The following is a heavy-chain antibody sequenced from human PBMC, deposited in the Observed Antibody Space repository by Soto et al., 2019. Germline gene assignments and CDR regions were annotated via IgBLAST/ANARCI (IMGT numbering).Heavy chain of an antibody. Sequence: SETLSLTCAVSGGSISSSSYYWGWIRQPPGKGLEWIGSIYYSGSTYYNPSLKSRVTISIDKSKNQFSLKLSSLTAADTAVYFCATLEGLATLSYYFAFWGQGTLVTVSS. CDR2: IYYSGST. J-gene: IGHJ4*02. V-gene: IGHV4-39*01. D-gene: IGHD3-3*01. CDR3: ATLEGLATLSYYFAF. CDR1: GGSISSSSYY.